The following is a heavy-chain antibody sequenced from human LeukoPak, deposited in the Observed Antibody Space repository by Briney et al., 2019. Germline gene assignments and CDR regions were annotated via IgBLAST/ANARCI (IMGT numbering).Heavy chain of an antibody. CDR3: ARGGHIVVVTAIRGAFDI. J-gene: IGHJ3*02. Sequence: GGSLRLSCAASGFTFSSYAMSWVRQAPGKGLEWVAVISYDGSNKYYADSVKGRFTISRDNSKNTLYLQMNSLRAEDTAVYYCARGGHIVVVTAIRGAFDIWGQGTMVTVSS. CDR2: ISYDGSNK. V-gene: IGHV3-30-3*01. CDR1: GFTFSSYA. D-gene: IGHD2-21*02.